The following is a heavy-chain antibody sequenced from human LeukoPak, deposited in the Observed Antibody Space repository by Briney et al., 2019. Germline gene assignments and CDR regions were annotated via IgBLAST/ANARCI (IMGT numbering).Heavy chain of an antibody. V-gene: IGHV4-34*01. Sequence: SETLSLTCAVYGGSFSGYYWSWIRQPPGKGLEWIGEINHSGSTNYNPSLKSRVTISVDTSKNQFSLKLGSVTAADTAVYYCARGLPTWATGQDYYYYYYMDVWGKGTTVTVSS. CDR3: ARGLPTWATGQDYYYYYYMDV. J-gene: IGHJ6*03. D-gene: IGHD2/OR15-2a*01. CDR2: INHSGST. CDR1: GGSFSGYY.